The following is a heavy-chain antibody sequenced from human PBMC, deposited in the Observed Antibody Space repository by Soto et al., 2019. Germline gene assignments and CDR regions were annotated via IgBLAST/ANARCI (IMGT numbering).Heavy chain of an antibody. V-gene: IGHV3-53*01. D-gene: IGHD3-10*01. CDR1: GFTVISNY. J-gene: IGHJ4*02. Sequence: GGSLRLSCAASGFTVISNYIIFFRQAPGKGLEWVSVIYSGGSTYYADSVKGRFTISRDNSKNTLYLQMNSLRAEDTAVYYCARDLTTSGYFDYWGQGTLVTVSS. CDR2: IYSGGST. CDR3: ARDLTTSGYFDY.